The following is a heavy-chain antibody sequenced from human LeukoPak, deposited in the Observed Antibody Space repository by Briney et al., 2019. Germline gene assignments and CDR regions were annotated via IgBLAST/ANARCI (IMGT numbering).Heavy chain of an antibody. Sequence: AGGSLRLACAAAGFTFSSYGMHWVRQAPGEGLEYVSAITSNGGSTYYADSVKVRFTISRYNSKNTMYLQMGSLRAEDTAVYYCARGRGGYYDYWGQGTLVTASS. D-gene: IGHD3-16*01. J-gene: IGHJ4*02. V-gene: IGHV3-64*02. CDR2: ITSNGGST. CDR1: GFTFSSYG. CDR3: ARGRGGYYDY.